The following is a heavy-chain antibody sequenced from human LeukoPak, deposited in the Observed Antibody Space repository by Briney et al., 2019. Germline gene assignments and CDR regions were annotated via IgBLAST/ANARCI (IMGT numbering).Heavy chain of an antibody. D-gene: IGHD4-17*01. Sequence: ASVKVSCKSSGYTFTGYYMHWVRQAPGQGLEWMGWINPNSGGTNYAQKFQGRVTMTRDTSISTAYMELSRLRSDDTAVYYCARDQGAYGDYPYYFDYWGQGTLVTVFS. V-gene: IGHV1-2*02. CDR3: ARDQGAYGDYPYYFDY. CDR1: GYTFTGYY. J-gene: IGHJ4*02. CDR2: INPNSGGT.